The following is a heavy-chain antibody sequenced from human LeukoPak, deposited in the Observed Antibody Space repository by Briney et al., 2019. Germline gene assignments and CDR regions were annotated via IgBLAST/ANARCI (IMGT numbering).Heavy chain of an antibody. CDR1: GGSISSYY. Sequence: SETLSLTCTVSGGSISSYYWSWIRQPPGKGLEWIGYIYYSGSTNYNPSLRSRVTISVDTSKNQFSLKLSSVTAADTAVYYCARVGGIKGFDPWGQGTLVTVSS. J-gene: IGHJ5*02. D-gene: IGHD3-16*01. CDR2: IYYSGST. CDR3: ARVGGIKGFDP. V-gene: IGHV4-59*12.